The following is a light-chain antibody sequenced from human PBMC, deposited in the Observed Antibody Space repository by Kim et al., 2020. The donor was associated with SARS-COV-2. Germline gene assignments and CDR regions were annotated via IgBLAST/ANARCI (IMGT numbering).Light chain of an antibody. CDR1: NLGDKY. CDR2: QDT. J-gene: IGLJ1*01. Sequence: SYELTQPPSVSVSPGQTANITCSGNNLGDKYVCWYQQRPGQSPVLVTYQDTKRPSGIPERFSGSNSGTTATLTISGTQTIDEADYYCQAWDSNTYVFGSGTKVTVL. CDR3: QAWDSNTYV. V-gene: IGLV3-1*01.